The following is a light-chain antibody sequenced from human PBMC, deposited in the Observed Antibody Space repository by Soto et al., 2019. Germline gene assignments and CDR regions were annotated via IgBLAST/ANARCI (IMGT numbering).Light chain of an antibody. CDR2: EVS. V-gene: IGLV2-8*01. CDR1: SSDVGGYNY. CDR3: SSYAGSNNPVI. J-gene: IGLJ2*01. Sequence: QSALTQPPSASGSPGQSVTISWTGTSSDVGGYNYVSWYQQHPGKAPKFLIFEVSRRPSGVPDRFSGSKSGNTASLTVSGLQADDEADYYCSSYAGSNNPVIFGGGTKLTVL.